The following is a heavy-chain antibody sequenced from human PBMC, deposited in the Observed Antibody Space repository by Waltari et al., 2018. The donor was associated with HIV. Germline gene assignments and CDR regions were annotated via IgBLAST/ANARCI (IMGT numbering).Heavy chain of an antibody. CDR2: ARAYYAKK. Sequence: QLLQSGPETRKPGASVKISCKASGYDFTSYGISWVRRAPGVGLEWVGWARAYYAKKDIDRKFKNRVGLTTDTSTATAFLEGRGLMVEDTAIYYCARGGGSWIQETHYYKAFDVWGHGTTVIVSS. CDR3: ARGGGSWIQETHYYKAFDV. J-gene: IGHJ6*02. CDR1: GYDFTSYG. D-gene: IGHD5-18*01. V-gene: IGHV1-18*01.